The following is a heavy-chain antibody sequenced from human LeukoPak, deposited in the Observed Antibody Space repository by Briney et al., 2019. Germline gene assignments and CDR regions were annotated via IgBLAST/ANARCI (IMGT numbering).Heavy chain of an antibody. V-gene: IGHV3-74*01. J-gene: IGHJ4*02. Sequence: GGSLRLSCAVSGFTFSTYWMHWVRQAPGKGLVWVSRINTDGTITNYADFVNGRFTISRDNAKNMLLLQMNSLRADDTAVYYCSRSTFGQYDYWGQGTLVTVSS. CDR2: INTDGTIT. CDR3: SRSTFGQYDY. CDR1: GFTFSTYW. D-gene: IGHD3-16*01.